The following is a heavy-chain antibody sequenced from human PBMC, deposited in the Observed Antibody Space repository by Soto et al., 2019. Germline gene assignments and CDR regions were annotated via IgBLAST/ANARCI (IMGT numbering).Heavy chain of an antibody. CDR3: ARGGLIAQTPSSY. CDR2: ISSSSSYI. Sequence: PGGSLRLSCAASGFTFSSYGMNWVRQAPGKGLEWVSSISSSSSYIYYADSVKGRFTISRDNAKNSLYLQMNSLRAEDTAVYYCARGGLIAQTPSSYWGQGTLVTVSS. D-gene: IGHD2-2*01. V-gene: IGHV3-21*01. CDR1: GFTFSSYG. J-gene: IGHJ4*02.